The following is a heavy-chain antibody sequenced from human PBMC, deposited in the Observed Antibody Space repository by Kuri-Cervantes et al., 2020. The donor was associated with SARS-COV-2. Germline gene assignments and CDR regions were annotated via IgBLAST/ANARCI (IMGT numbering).Heavy chain of an antibody. CDR1: GGSFSGYY. CDR3: ARELSGLLWFGEWNY. V-gene: IGHV4-30-4*01. D-gene: IGHD3-10*01. J-gene: IGHJ4*02. CDR2: IYYSGST. Sequence: SETLSLTCAVYGGSFSGYYWSWIRQPPGKGLEWIGYIYYSGSTYHNPSLKSRVTISVDTSKNQFSLKLSSVTAADTAVYYCARELSGLLWFGEWNYWGQGTLVTVSS.